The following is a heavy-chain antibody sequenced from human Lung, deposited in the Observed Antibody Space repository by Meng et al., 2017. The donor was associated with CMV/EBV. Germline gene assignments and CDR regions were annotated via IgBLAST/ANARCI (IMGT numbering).Heavy chain of an antibody. CDR2: ISQSERT. J-gene: IGHJ1*01. Sequence: GSLRLSCSVSGGSLRGVYWSWIRQPPGKRLEWIGEISQSERTNYSTSLKSRLTMSIHTSEKRFSRQLNSVTAADTAVCYCAKQGRVYCEDWGQGALVTVAS. V-gene: IGHV4-34*10. CDR1: GGSLRGVY. D-gene: IGHD2-21*01. CDR3: AKQGRVYCED.